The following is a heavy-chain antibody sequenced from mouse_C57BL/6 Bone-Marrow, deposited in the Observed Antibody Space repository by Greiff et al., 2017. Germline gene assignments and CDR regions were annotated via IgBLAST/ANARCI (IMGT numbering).Heavy chain of an antibody. CDR3: ATNWERFAY. CDR2: IDPSDSYT. CDR1: GYTFTSYW. V-gene: IGHV1-59*01. D-gene: IGHD4-1*01. J-gene: IGHJ3*01. Sequence: VQLQQSGAELVRPGTSVKLSCKASGYTFTSYWMHWVKQRPGQGLEWIGEIDPSDSYTNYNQKFKGKATLTVDTSSSTAYMQLSSLTSEDSAVYYCATNWERFAYWGQGTLVTVSA.